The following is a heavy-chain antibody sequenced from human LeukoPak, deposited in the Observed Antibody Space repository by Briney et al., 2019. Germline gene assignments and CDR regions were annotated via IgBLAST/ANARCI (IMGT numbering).Heavy chain of an antibody. CDR2: INPHSGST. CDR3: ARSNNYGDYSMGY. D-gene: IGHD4-17*01. Sequence: ASVKVSCKASGYTFTGYYMYWVRQAPGQGLEWMGWINPHSGSTNSAQKFQGRVTMTWDTSISTAYMELSSLRSDDTAVYYCARSNNYGDYSMGYWGQGTLVTVSS. CDR1: GYTFTGYY. J-gene: IGHJ4*02. V-gene: IGHV1-2*02.